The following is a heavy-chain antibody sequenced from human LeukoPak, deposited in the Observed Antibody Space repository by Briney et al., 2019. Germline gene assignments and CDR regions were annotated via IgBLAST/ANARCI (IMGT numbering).Heavy chain of an antibody. CDR3: ARQEPPRYYYDSSGYGNAFDI. J-gene: IGHJ3*02. CDR2: IYYSGST. CDR1: GGSISSYY. Sequence: SETLSLTCTVSGGSISSYYWGWIRQPPGKGLEWIGSIYYSGSTYYNPSLKSRVTISVDTSKNQFSLKLSSVTAADTAVYYCARQEPPRYYYDSSGYGNAFDIWGQGTMVTVSS. D-gene: IGHD3-22*01. V-gene: IGHV4-39*01.